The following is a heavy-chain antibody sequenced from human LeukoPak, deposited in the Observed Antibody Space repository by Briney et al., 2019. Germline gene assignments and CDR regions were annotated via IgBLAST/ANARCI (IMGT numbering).Heavy chain of an antibody. CDR3: TTYGSGRKFDY. CDR1: GFSFSDAW. Sequence: GGSLRLSCAASGFSFSDAWKSWVRQAPGKGLEWVGRAKSKSAGGAIQYAAPVKDRFIISRDDSTNTLYLQMNSLKSEDTAVYYCTTYGSGRKFDYWGQGILVTVSS. J-gene: IGHJ4*02. D-gene: IGHD3-10*01. V-gene: IGHV3-15*01. CDR2: AKSKSAGGAI.